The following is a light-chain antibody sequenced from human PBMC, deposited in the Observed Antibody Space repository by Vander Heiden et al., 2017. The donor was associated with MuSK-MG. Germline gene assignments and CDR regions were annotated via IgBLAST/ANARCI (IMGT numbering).Light chain of an antibody. J-gene: IGKJ1*01. CDR2: DAS. V-gene: IGKV1-5*01. Sequence: DILMTQSPSTLSASVADRVTITCRASQTISGWLAWYQQKPGKAPKLLIFDASTLESGVPSRFSGSGSGTEFTLTSSRLQPDDFATYYCQQYVSYSPWTFGQGTKVEIK. CDR1: QTISGW. CDR3: QQYVSYSPWT.